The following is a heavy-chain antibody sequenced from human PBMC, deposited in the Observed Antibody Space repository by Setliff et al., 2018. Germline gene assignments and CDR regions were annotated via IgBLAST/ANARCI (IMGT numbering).Heavy chain of an antibody. CDR2: IDYSGTI. CDR3: ARGGYSYGLGGFPLDY. J-gene: IGHJ4*02. Sequence: SETLSLTCIVSGGSISSSSYYWGWIRQPPGKGLEWIGSIDYSGTIYYNPSPKSRVTISVDTSKNQFSLKLSSVTAADTAVYYCARGGYSYGLGGFPLDYWGQGTLVTVSS. D-gene: IGHD5-18*01. V-gene: IGHV4-39*07. CDR1: GGSISSSSYY.